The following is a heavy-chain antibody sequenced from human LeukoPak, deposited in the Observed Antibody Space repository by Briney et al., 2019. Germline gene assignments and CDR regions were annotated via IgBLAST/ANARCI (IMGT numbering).Heavy chain of an antibody. CDR3: ARQLGRIAAY. J-gene: IGHJ4*02. D-gene: IGHD6-25*01. Sequence: SETLSLTCTVSGGSISSSSYYWGWIRQPPGKGLEWIGSIYYSGSTYYNPSLKSRVTISVDTSKNQFSLKLSSVTAADTAVYYCARQLGRIAAYWGQGTLVTVSS. CDR1: GGSISSSSYY. CDR2: IYYSGST. V-gene: IGHV4-39*01.